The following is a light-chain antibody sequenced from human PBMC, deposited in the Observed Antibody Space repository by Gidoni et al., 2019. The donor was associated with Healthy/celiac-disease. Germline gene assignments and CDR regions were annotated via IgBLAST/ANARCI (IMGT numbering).Light chain of an antibody. CDR1: KLGDKY. J-gene: IGLJ2*01. V-gene: IGLV3-1*01. Sequence: SSELTQPHSVSVSPGQTASITCSGDKLGDKYACCYQQKPGQSPVLVIYQDSKRPSGIPERFSGSNSGNTATLTISGTQAMDEADYYCQAWDSSTVVFGGGTKLTVL. CDR2: QDS. CDR3: QAWDSSTVV.